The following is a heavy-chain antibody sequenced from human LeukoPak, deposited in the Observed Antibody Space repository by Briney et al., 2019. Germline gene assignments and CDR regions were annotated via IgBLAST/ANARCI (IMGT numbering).Heavy chain of an antibody. V-gene: IGHV3-23*01. CDR1: GFTFSSYA. D-gene: IGHD3-9*01. CDR2: ISGSSGST. Sequence: PGGSLRLSCAASGFTFSSYAMSWVRQAPGKGLEWVSAISGSSGSTYYADPVKGRSTISRDNSKNTLYLQMNSLRAEDTAVYYCAKDYDILTGSEYWGQGTLVTVSS. CDR3: AKDYDILTGSEY. J-gene: IGHJ4*02.